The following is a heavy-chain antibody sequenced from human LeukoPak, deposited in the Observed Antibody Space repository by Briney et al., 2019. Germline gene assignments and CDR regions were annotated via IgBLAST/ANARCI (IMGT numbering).Heavy chain of an antibody. CDR2: IDQGGSVR. CDR1: GFSFSTYW. CDR3: ARDPESSSLDL. D-gene: IGHD6-13*01. V-gene: IGHV3-7*01. J-gene: IGHJ5*02. Sequence: GGSLRLSCAASGFSFSTYWMSWVRQTPEKGLEFVANIDQGGSVRNYMDSLKGRCTISRDNAKKSLYLEINSLRADDTAVYYCARDPESSSLDLWGRGALVTVSS.